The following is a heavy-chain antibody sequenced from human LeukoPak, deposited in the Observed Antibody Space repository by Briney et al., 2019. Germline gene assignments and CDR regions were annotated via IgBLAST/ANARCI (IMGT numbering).Heavy chain of an antibody. CDR3: AKAPRRTIVGATTAY. J-gene: IGHJ4*02. V-gene: IGHV3-23*01. CDR2: ISGSGGST. CDR1: GFTFSSYA. Sequence: GGSLRLSCAASGFTFSSYAMSWVRQAPGKGLEWVSAISGSGGSTYYADSVKGRFTISRDNSKNTLYLQMNSLRAEDTAVYYCAKAPRRTIVGATTAYWGQGTLVTVSS. D-gene: IGHD1-26*01.